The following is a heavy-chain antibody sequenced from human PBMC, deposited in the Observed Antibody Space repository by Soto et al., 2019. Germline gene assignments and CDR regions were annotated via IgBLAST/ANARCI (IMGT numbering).Heavy chain of an antibody. V-gene: IGHV4-39*01. CDR1: GGSISTSRSY. CDR3: ARQPTTGDTDLWFDP. CDR2: IFYSGST. Sequence: QLQLLESGPGLVKALETLSLTCNVSGGSISTSRSYWAWIRQPPGKGLEWLANIFYSGSTYYNPSLASRVTVSVDTSKNEFSLKLRSVTAADTAVYYCARQPTTGDTDLWFDPWGQGTLVTVSS. J-gene: IGHJ5*02. D-gene: IGHD2-21*01.